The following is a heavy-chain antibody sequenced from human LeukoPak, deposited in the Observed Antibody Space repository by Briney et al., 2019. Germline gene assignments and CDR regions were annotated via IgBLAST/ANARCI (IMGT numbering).Heavy chain of an antibody. CDR2: ISSSSSYI. CDR1: GFTFSSYS. J-gene: IGHJ6*03. V-gene: IGHV3-21*01. D-gene: IGHD2-2*01. Sequence: GGSLRLSCAASGFTFSSYSMNWVRQAPGKGLEWVSSISSSSSYIHYADSVKGRFTISRDNAMNSLYLQMNSLRAEDTAVYYCARKYCSSASCDVASVGYYYYYMDVWGKGTTVTVSS. CDR3: ARKYCSSASCDVASVGYYYYYMDV.